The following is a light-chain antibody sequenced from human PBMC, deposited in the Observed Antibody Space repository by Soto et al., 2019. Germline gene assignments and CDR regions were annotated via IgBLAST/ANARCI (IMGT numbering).Light chain of an antibody. V-gene: IGKV1D-12*01. CDR1: QGISRF. Sequence: DIQMTQSPSSVSASVGDRVTITCRASQGISRFLAWYQQKPGKAPNLLIFAASTLQSGVPSRFSGSGSGTDFTLTISNLQPEDFATYYCQQYNSYPYTFGQGTKLEIK. CDR2: AAS. J-gene: IGKJ2*01. CDR3: QQYNSYPYT.